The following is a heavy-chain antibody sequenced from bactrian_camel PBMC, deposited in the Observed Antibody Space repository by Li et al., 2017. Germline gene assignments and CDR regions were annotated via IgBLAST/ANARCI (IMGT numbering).Heavy chain of an antibody. Sequence: VQLVESGGGSVQPGGSLRLACEVSGFPIDKSCVGWFRQATGKEREWVSRIDTIGTPTYADSVKGRFTISRDNAKNTLYLQMNSLKPEDTAMYYCRPLCSRLSNILWGQGTQVTVS. D-gene: IGHD2*01. J-gene: IGHJ4*01. V-gene: IGHV3S6*01. CDR1: GFPIDKSC. CDR3: RPLCSRLSNIL. CDR2: IDTIGTPT.